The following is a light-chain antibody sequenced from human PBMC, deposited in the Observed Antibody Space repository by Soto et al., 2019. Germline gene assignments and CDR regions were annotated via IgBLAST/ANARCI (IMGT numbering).Light chain of an antibody. CDR1: QDINSR. CDR3: HQAHSLPFA. Sequence: DIQMTQSPSAVSASVGDRVTITCRASQDINSRLAWYQQKPGKAPKLLISDASSLQSGVPSRFSGSGSGTDFSLTISSLQPEDFATYYCHQAHSLPFAFGPGTKVEIK. V-gene: IGKV1-12*01. J-gene: IGKJ3*01. CDR2: DAS.